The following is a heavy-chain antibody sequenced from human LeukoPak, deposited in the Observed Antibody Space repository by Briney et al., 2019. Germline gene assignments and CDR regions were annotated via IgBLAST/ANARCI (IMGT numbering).Heavy chain of an antibody. Sequence: GGSLRLSCAASGFTSSRHWIHWVRQAPGKGRVWISYIDSDGSDTTYADSVKGRFTISRDNAKNAVYLQMNSLRVDDTAVYYCARDGDGGIALDYWGEGTLVTVSS. V-gene: IGHV3-74*03. J-gene: IGHJ4*02. CDR2: IDSDGSDT. CDR3: ARDGDGGIALDY. D-gene: IGHD5-24*01. CDR1: GFTSSRHW.